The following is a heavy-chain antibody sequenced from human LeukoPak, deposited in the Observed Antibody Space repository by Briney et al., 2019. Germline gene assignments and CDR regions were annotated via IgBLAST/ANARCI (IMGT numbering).Heavy chain of an antibody. CDR1: GFTFSSYG. CDR2: IWYDGSNK. V-gene: IGHV3-33*01. D-gene: IGHD6-13*01. J-gene: IGHJ6*02. CDR3: AREGSHSSSWYNHYYYGMDV. Sequence: GGSLRLSCAASGFTFSSYGMHWVRQAPGKGLEWVAVIWYDGSNKYYADSVKGRFTISRDNSKNTLYPQMNSLRAEDTAVYYCAREGSHSSSWYNHYYYGMDVWGQGTTVTVSS.